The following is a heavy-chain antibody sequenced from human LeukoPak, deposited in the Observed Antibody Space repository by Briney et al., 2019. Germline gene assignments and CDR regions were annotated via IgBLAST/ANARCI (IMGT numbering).Heavy chain of an antibody. CDR2: ISGSGGST. CDR3: AKDFGYSYGW. Sequence: SGGSLRLSCAASGFTFSSYGLNWVRRAPGKGLEWVSVISGSGGSTYYADSVKGRFTISRDNSKDTVYLQMNSLRAADTAIYYCAKDFGYSYGWWGQGTLVTVSS. CDR1: GFTFSSYG. V-gene: IGHV3-23*01. D-gene: IGHD5-18*01. J-gene: IGHJ4*02.